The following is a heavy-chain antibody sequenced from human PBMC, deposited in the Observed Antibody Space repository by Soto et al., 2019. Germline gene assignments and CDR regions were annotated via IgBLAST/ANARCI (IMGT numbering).Heavy chain of an antibody. Sequence: ESGGGLVQPGRSLRLSCVASGFTFDSYAMHWVRQAPGKGLEWVSGISWNSGSIGYEDSVKGRFTISRDNAQNSLYLEMNRLRVEDTAFYYCVKDIHEQWLVSHFEYWGQGALVTVSS. CDR1: GFTFDSYA. V-gene: IGHV3-9*01. CDR2: ISWNSGSI. CDR3: VKDIHEQWLVSHFEY. D-gene: IGHD6-19*01. J-gene: IGHJ4*02.